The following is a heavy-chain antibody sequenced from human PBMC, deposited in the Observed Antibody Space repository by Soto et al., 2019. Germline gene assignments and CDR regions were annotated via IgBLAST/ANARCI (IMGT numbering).Heavy chain of an antibody. CDR1: GYTFTGYY. CDR3: ARDGYSGSYSFFSY. CDR2: INPNSGGT. J-gene: IGHJ4*02. Sequence: GASVKVSCKASGYTFTGYYMHWVRQAPGQGLEWMGWINPNSGGTNYAQKFQGWVTMTRDTSISTAYMELSRLRSDDTAVYYCARDGYSGSYSFFSYWGQGTLVTVSS. V-gene: IGHV1-2*04. D-gene: IGHD1-26*01.